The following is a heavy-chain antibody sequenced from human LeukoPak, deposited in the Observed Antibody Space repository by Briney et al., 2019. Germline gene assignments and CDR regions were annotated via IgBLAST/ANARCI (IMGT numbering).Heavy chain of an antibody. J-gene: IGHJ5*02. V-gene: IGHV1-69*13. CDR2: ITPIFGTA. CDR3: ARQIGGGYSYGS. CDR1: GGTFSRYV. Sequence: SVKVSCKASGGTFSRYVISWVRQAPGQGLEWMGGITPIFGTANYAQKFQGRVTITADESSSTAYMELSSLKSEDTAVYYCARQIGGGYSYGSSGQGTLVTVSS. D-gene: IGHD5-18*01.